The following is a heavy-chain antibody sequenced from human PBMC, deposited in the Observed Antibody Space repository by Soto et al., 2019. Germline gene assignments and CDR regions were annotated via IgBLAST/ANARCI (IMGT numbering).Heavy chain of an antibody. D-gene: IGHD4-17*01. V-gene: IGHV1-69*02. J-gene: IGHJ6*02. Sequence: QVQLVQSGAEVKKPGSSVKVSCKASGGTFSSYTISWVRQAPGQGLEWMGRIIPILGIANYAQKFQGRVTITADKSTTTAYTELSSLRSEDTAVYYCPIASPYDYAVYGMAFDVWGQGTTVTVSS. CDR3: PIASPYDYAVYGMAFDV. CDR2: IIPILGIA. CDR1: GGTFSSYT.